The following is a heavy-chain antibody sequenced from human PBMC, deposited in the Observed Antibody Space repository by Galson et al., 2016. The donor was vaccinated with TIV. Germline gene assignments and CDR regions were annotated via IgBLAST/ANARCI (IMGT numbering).Heavy chain of an antibody. D-gene: IGHD3-22*01. Sequence: TLSLTCTVSGDPFSSGSFYWSWIRQPAGKGLEWIGRIYTSGSTKYNPSLKSRVSISKDTSKKQFSLKLHSVTVADTAVYYCAREGDYYYDNRAGGYYGGGMDVWGKGTTVTISS. J-gene: IGHJ6*04. CDR3: AREGDYYYDNRAGGYYGGGMDV. V-gene: IGHV4-61*02. CDR2: IYTSGST. CDR1: GDPFSSGSFY.